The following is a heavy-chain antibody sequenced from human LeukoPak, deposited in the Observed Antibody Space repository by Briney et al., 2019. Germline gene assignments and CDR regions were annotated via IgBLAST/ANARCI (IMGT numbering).Heavy chain of an antibody. CDR3: AREVGGSGSYYIS. CDR1: GGTFISYA. V-gene: IGHV1-69*06. D-gene: IGHD3-10*01. J-gene: IGHJ4*02. CDR2: IIPIFGTA. Sequence: SVKVSCKASGGTFISYAISWVRQAPGQGLEWMGGIIPIFGTANYAQKFQGRVTITADKSTSTAYMELSSLRSEDTAVYYCAREVGGSGSYYISWGQGTLVTVSS.